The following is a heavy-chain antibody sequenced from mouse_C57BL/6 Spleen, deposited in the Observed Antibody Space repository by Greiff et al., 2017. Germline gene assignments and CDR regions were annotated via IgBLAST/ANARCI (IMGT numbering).Heavy chain of an antibody. CDR3: ARGRNGYYAMDY. J-gene: IGHJ4*01. Sequence: QVQLQQPGAELVMPGASVKLSCKASGYTFTSYWMHWVKQRPGQGLEWIGEIDPSDSYTNYNQKFKGKSTLTVDKSSSTAYMQLSSLTSEDSAVYYCARGRNGYYAMDYWGQGTSVTVSS. CDR1: GYTFTSYW. V-gene: IGHV1-69*01. CDR2: IDPSDSYT.